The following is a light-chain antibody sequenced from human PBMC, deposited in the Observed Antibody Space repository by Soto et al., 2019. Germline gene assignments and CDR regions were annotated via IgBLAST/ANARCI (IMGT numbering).Light chain of an antibody. CDR3: QSFDSSLRGVV. Sequence: QLVLTQPPSVSGAPGQGVTISCTGDSSKIGAGYDAHWYHQIPGTAPKLLIYGSDNRPSGVPDRFSGSKSGTSASLAITGLQAEDEGEYYCQSFDSSLRGVVFGGGTKVTVL. V-gene: IGLV1-40*01. CDR2: GSD. J-gene: IGLJ2*01. CDR1: SSKIGAGYD.